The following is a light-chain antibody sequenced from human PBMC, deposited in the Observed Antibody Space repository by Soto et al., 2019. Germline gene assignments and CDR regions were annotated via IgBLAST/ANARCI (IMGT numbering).Light chain of an antibody. CDR1: HSVSSNY. Sequence: EIVLTQSPGTLSLSPGERATLSCRASHSVSSNYLAWYQQKPGQAPRLLIYDASNRATGIPARFSGSGSGTDFTLTISGLEPEDFAVYYCQQRTNRPPITFGQGTRLEIK. J-gene: IGKJ5*01. CDR3: QQRTNRPPIT. CDR2: DAS. V-gene: IGKV3-11*01.